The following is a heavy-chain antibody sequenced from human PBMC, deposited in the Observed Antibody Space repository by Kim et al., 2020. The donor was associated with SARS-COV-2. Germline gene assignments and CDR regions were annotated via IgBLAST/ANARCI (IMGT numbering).Heavy chain of an antibody. J-gene: IGHJ6*01. CDR2: INHHTVSP. CDR1: GYDFTNYR. CDR3: ARDGGYRESCGYYSYYGLD. V-gene: IGHV7-4-1*02. D-gene: IGHD1-26*01. Sequence: ASVTVSCKASGYDFTNYRMNWVRQAPGQGLEWMGWINHHTVSPTYAPGFEGRFIFSLDTSFRTTYLHISDLKAEDTATYYCARDGGYRESCGYYSYYGLD.